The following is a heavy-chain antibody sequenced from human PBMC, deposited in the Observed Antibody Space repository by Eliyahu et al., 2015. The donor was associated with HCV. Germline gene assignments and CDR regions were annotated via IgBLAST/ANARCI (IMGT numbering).Heavy chain of an antibody. D-gene: IGHD5-12*01. CDR3: ARLFIGLRPPDY. J-gene: IGHJ4*02. CDR2: ISDSGRT. V-gene: IGHV4-39*01. CDR1: GGSISSSTYY. Sequence: QLQLQESGPGLVKPSETLSLTCSVSGGSISSSTYYWGWIRQPPGKGLEWIGSISDSGRTYSSPSLKSRVTISVDTSKNQLSLKLSSVTAADTAVYYCARLFIGLRPPDYWGQGTLVTVSS.